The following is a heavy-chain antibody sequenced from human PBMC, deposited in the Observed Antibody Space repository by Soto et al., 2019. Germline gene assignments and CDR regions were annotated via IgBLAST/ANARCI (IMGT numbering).Heavy chain of an antibody. D-gene: IGHD3-10*01. CDR3: AKPWGYMVRGVIIRGDAFDI. CDR2: ISGSGGST. J-gene: IGHJ3*02. V-gene: IGHV3-23*01. CDR1: GFTFSSYA. Sequence: QSGGSLRLSCAASGFTFSSYAMSWVRQAPGKGLEWVSAISGSGGSTYYADSVKGRFTISRDNSKNTLYLQMNSLRAEDTAVYYCAKPWGYMVRGVIIRGDAFDIWGQGTMVTVSS.